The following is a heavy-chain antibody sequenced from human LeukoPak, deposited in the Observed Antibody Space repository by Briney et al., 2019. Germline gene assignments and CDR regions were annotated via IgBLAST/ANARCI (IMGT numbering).Heavy chain of an antibody. CDR2: ISAYNGNT. D-gene: IGHD3-9*01. J-gene: IGHJ4*02. V-gene: IGHV1-18*04. CDR1: GYTFTSYG. Sequence: ASVKVSCKASGYTFTSYGISWVRQAPGEGLEWMGWISAYNGNTNYAQKLQGRVTMTTDTSTSTAYMELRSLRSDDTAVYYCARDKQGDILTGFVFFDYWGQGTLVTVSS. CDR3: ARDKQGDILTGFVFFDY.